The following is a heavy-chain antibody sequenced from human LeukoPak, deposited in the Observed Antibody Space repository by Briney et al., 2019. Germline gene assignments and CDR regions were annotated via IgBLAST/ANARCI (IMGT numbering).Heavy chain of an antibody. D-gene: IGHD3-3*01. CDR2: INPNSGGT. CDR3: ARAGPIFPFGY. Sequence: ASVKVSCKACGYTFTGYYRHWVRQAPGQGREWMGGINPNSGGTNYAQKFQGRVTMTSDTSISTAYMELSRLRSDDTAVYYCARAGPIFPFGYWGQGTLVTVSS. J-gene: IGHJ4*02. CDR1: GYTFTGYY. V-gene: IGHV1-2*02.